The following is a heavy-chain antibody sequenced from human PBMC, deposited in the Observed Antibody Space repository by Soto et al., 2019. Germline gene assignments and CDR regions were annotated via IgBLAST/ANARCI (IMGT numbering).Heavy chain of an antibody. CDR3: ARGIGYCSGGSCYPHGQVDD. D-gene: IGHD2-15*01. Sequence: PGGSLRLSCAASGFTFSSYGMSWVRQAPGKGLEWVANIKQDGSEKYYVDSVKGRFTISRDNAKNSLYLQMNSLRAEDTAVYYCARGIGYCSGGSCYPHGQVDDWGQGXPVTVSS. CDR2: IKQDGSEK. CDR1: GFTFSSYG. V-gene: IGHV3-7*03. J-gene: IGHJ4*02.